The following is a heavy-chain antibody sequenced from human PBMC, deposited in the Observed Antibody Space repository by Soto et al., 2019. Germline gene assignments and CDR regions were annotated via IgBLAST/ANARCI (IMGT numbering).Heavy chain of an antibody. CDR2: IYYSGST. V-gene: IGHV4-59*08. CDR1: GGSISSYY. CDR3: ARRYGSGFDY. Sequence: VQLQESGPGLVKPWETLSLTCTVSGGSISSYYWSWIRQPPGKGLEWIGYIYYSGSTNYNPSLKSRVTISVDTSKNQFSLKLSFVTAADTAVYYCARRYGSGFDYWGQGTLVTVSS. D-gene: IGHD3-10*01. J-gene: IGHJ4*02.